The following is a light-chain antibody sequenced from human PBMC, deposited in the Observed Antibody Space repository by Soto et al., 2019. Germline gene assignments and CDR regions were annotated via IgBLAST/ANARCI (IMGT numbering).Light chain of an antibody. CDR2: DAS. Sequence: EIVLTQSPGTLSLSPGERATLSCRASQSVRGSLAWYQQKPGQAPRILIYDASNRATGIPARFSGGGSGTDFTLTISSIDPEDFAVDYCQQRSNWPTFGPGTKVDIK. CDR1: QSVRGS. V-gene: IGKV3-11*01. CDR3: QQRSNWPT. J-gene: IGKJ3*01.